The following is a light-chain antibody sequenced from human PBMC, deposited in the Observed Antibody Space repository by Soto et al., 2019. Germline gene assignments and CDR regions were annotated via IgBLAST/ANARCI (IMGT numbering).Light chain of an antibody. Sequence: EFVMTHAPTALSVSPGERASLSCRASQSVSNNYLAWYQQKPGQAPRLLIYGASNRATGIPDRFSGSGSGTDFTLTISRLEPEDFAVYYCQQYGRSGTFGQGTKVDIK. CDR1: QSVSNNY. J-gene: IGKJ1*01. V-gene: IGKV3-20*01. CDR2: GAS. CDR3: QQYGRSGT.